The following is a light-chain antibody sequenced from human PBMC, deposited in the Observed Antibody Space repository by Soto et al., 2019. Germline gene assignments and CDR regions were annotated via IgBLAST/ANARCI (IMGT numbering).Light chain of an antibody. CDR2: DVS. J-gene: IGLJ1*01. V-gene: IGLV2-14*01. CDR1: SSDVGGYNY. Sequence: QSALAQPASVSGSPGQSITISCTGTSSDVGGYNYVSWYQQHPGKAPQVMIYDVSNRPSGVSYRLSASKSGNTASLTISWLQAEDEADYFCSSYTSSGTYVFGTGTKVTVL. CDR3: SSYTSSGTYV.